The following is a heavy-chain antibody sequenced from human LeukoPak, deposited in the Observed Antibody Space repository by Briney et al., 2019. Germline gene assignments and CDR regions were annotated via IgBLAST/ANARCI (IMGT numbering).Heavy chain of an antibody. D-gene: IGHD3-16*01. V-gene: IGHV4-59*08. CDR2: IYYTGTT. CDR3: ARQIYWGSEYFDF. J-gene: IGHJ4*02. CDR1: GGSISSYY. Sequence: SETLSLTCTVSGGSISSYYWSWIRQPPGKGLEWIGHIYYTGTTKYNPSLKSRVAIIIDTSKNEFSLRLSSVTASDTAMYFCARQIYWGSEYFDFWGQGTLVTVSS.